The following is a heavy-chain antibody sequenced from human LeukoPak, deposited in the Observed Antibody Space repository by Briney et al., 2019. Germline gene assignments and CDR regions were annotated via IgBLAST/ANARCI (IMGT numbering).Heavy chain of an antibody. D-gene: IGHD6-13*01. V-gene: IGHV4-61*01. CDR1: GGSVSSGSYY. CDR3: ARTVGSSSWCSAPQYFQH. CDR2: IYYSGST. Sequence: PSETLSLTCTVSGGSVSSGSYYWSWIRQPPGKGLEWIGYIYYSGSTNYNPSLKSRVTISVDTSKNQFSLKLSSVTAADTAVYYCARTVGSSSWCSAPQYFQHWGQGTLVTVSS. J-gene: IGHJ1*01.